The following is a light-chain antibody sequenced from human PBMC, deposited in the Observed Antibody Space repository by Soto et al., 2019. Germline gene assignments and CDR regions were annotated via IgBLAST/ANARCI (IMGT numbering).Light chain of an antibody. J-gene: IGKJ4*01. Sequence: DIQMTQSPSSLSASVGDRVTITCRASQSISNYLNWYQQKPGKAPKLLIYAASSVQSGVPSRFSGSGSGTDFTLTISSLQPEDFATYYCHQSYNTPLTFGGGTKVEIK. V-gene: IGKV1-39*01. CDR1: QSISNY. CDR2: AAS. CDR3: HQSYNTPLT.